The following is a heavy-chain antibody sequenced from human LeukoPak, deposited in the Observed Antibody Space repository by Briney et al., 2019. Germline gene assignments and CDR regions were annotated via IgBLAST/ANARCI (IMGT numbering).Heavy chain of an antibody. D-gene: IGHD2-2*02. CDR3: ARVEESYCSSTSCYRGEDYYYMDV. V-gene: IGHV4-31*03. J-gene: IGHJ6*03. CDR2: IYYSGST. CDR1: GGSISSGGYY. Sequence: SETLSLTCTVSGGSISSGGYYWSWIRQHPGKGLEWIGYIYYSGSTYYNPSLKSRVTISVDTSKNQFSLKLSSVTAADTAVYYCARVEESYCSSTSCYRGEDYYYMDVWGKGTTVTVSS.